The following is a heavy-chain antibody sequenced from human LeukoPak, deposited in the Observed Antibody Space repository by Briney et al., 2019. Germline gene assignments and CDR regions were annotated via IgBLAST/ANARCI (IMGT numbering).Heavy chain of an antibody. Sequence: PGGSLRLSCAASGFTFSSYSMNWVRQAPGKGLEWISSISSSSSYIYYADSVKGRLTISRDNAKNSLYLQMNSLRAEDTAVYYCARDLVPAAIYERNWFDPWGQGTLVTVSS. J-gene: IGHJ5*02. CDR1: GFTFSSYS. D-gene: IGHD2-2*02. V-gene: IGHV3-21*01. CDR2: ISSSSSYI. CDR3: ARDLVPAAIYERNWFDP.